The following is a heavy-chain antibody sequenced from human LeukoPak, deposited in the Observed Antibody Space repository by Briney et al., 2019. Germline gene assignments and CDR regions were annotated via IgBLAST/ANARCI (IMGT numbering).Heavy chain of an antibody. D-gene: IGHD3-3*01. CDR1: GFTFSSYW. Sequence: GGSLRLSCVASGFTFSSYWIHWVRQAPGKGLVWASRVDSDGSSTTHADSVKGRFTVSRDNAKNTLYLQMNSLRAEDTAVYYCARGITIFGVVNDAFDIWGQGTMVTVSS. CDR3: ARGITIFGVVNDAFDI. J-gene: IGHJ3*02. CDR2: VDSDGSST. V-gene: IGHV3-74*03.